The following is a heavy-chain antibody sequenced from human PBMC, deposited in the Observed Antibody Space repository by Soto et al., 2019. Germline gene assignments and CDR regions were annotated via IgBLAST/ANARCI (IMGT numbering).Heavy chain of an antibody. V-gene: IGHV6-1*01. CDR2: TYYRSKWYN. CDR1: GASVSSNSAA. J-gene: IGHJ6*02. Sequence: SQTLSLTCAISGASVSSNSAAWNWIRQSPSRGLEWLGRTYYRSKWYNDYTASVKSRITISPDTSKNQFSLQLNSVTPEDTAVYYCARVPYGSGSYSHDYGMDVWGQGTTVTVSS. CDR3: ARVPYGSGSYSHDYGMDV. D-gene: IGHD3-10*01.